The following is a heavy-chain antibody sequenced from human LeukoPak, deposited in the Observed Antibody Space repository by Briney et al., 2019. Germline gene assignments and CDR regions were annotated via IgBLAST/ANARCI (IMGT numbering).Heavy chain of an antibody. CDR1: GGSFSGYY. Sequence: SETLSLTCAVYGGSFSGYYWSWIRQPPGKGLEWIGEINHSGSTNYNPSLKSRGTISVDTSKNQFSLKLSSVTAADTAVYYCARGPRGLDYWGQGTLVTVSS. D-gene: IGHD3-10*01. J-gene: IGHJ4*02. V-gene: IGHV4-34*01. CDR2: INHSGST. CDR3: ARGPRGLDY.